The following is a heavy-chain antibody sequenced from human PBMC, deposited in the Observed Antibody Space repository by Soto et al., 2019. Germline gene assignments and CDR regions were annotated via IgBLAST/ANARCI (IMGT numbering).Heavy chain of an antibody. CDR1: WYRFTSYW. CDR3: ARFRGTSKDHYYCMDV. Sequence: GESLKISCQGSWYRFTSYWIGWVRQGPGKGLEWMGIIYPGDSDTRYSPSFQGQVTISADKSISTAYLQWSSLKASDTAMYYCARFRGTSKDHYYCMDVWGQGTTVTVSS. V-gene: IGHV5-51*01. CDR2: IYPGDSDT. D-gene: IGHD3-16*01. J-gene: IGHJ6*02.